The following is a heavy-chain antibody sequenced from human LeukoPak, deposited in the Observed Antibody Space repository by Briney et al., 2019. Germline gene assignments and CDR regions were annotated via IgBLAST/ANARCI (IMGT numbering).Heavy chain of an antibody. CDR2: ISFTSGYI. CDR1: GFTFSSYS. V-gene: IGHV3-21*01. Sequence: PGGSLILSCAASGFTFSSYSMNWVRQAPGKGLEWVSSISFTSGYIYYADSVKGRFTISRDNAKNSLCLQMNSLRAEDTAVYYCARDRGSGWFYDIDYWGQGTLVTVSS. D-gene: IGHD6-19*01. CDR3: ARDRGSGWFYDIDY. J-gene: IGHJ4*02.